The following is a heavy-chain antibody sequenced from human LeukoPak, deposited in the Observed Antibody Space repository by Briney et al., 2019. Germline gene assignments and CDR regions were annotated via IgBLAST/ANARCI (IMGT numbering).Heavy chain of an antibody. CDR3: AREVLGYFDY. V-gene: IGHV3-23*01. CDR1: GFTFRKYA. CDR2: ITGSGGTT. Sequence: PGGSLRLSCAASGFTFRKYAMSWVRQAPGKGLEWVSGITGSGGTTFYAHSVKGRFTMSRDNFKDTLSLQMNSLRAEDTAVYYCAREVLGYFDYWGQGTLVTVSS. J-gene: IGHJ4*02.